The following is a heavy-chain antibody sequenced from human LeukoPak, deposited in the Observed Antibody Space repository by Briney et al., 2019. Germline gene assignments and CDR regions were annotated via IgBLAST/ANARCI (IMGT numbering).Heavy chain of an antibody. CDR3: AREMGGYPFDY. J-gene: IGHJ4*02. V-gene: IGHV3-48*03. D-gene: IGHD5-12*01. CDR2: ISSSASTI. CDR1: GFTFSSFE. Sequence: GGSLRLSCAASGFTFSSFEMNWVRQAPGKGLEWVSYISSSASTIYYADSVKGRFTISRDNAKNSLYLQMNSLRAEDTAVYYCAREMGGYPFDYWGQGTLVTVSS.